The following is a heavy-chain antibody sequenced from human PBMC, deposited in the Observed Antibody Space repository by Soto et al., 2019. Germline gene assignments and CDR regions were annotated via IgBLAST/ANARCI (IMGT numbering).Heavy chain of an antibody. CDR1: GFLLSTSGVG. CDR3: AHIPSLGYSGYDFSWFDP. J-gene: IGHJ5*02. CDR2: IYWDDDK. D-gene: IGHD5-12*01. V-gene: IGHV2-5*02. Sequence: SGPTLVNPTQTLTLTCTFSGFLLSTSGVGVGWIRQPPGEALEWLALIYWDDDKRYSPSLKSRLTITKDTSKNQVVLTMTNMDPVDTATYYCAHIPSLGYSGYDFSWFDPWGQGTLVTVSS.